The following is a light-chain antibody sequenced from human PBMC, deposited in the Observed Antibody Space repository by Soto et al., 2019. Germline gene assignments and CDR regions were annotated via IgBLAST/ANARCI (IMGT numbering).Light chain of an antibody. V-gene: IGLV2-14*01. CDR2: EVR. Sequence: QSALTQPASVSGSPGQSITISGTGTSSDVGGNNYFSWYQQHPGKAPKLMIYEVRIRPSGVSIGFSGSKSGNTASLTISGLQAEDEADYYCSSYTSSSTLFGTGTKLTVL. CDR1: SSDVGGNNY. J-gene: IGLJ1*01. CDR3: SSYTSSSTL.